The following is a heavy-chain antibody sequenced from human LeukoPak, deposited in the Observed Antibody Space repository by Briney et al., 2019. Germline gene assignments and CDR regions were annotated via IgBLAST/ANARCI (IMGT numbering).Heavy chain of an antibody. V-gene: IGHV3-23*01. J-gene: IGHJ3*01. D-gene: IGHD6-13*01. CDR2: VSGDGETI. CDR3: AKDYLGQLVMFDV. CDR1: GFTFMSYA. Sequence: VGALRLSCAASGFTFMSYAMSWVRQAPGKGLEWVSLVSGDGETIFYADSVKGRFSFSRDNSRTTLFLIMNSLRVEDTALYYCAKDYLGQLVMFDVWGQGTMVTVSS.